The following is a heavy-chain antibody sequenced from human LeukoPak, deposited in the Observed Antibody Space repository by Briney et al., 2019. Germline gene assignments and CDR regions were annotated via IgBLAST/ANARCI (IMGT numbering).Heavy chain of an antibody. D-gene: IGHD6-19*01. V-gene: IGHV3-23*01. CDR2: ISGSGGST. CDR3: AKDRSIAVASTTAFEY. J-gene: IGHJ4*02. CDR1: GFTFSSYA. Sequence: PGGSLRLSCVASGFTFSSYAMSWVRQAPGKGLEWVSGISGSGGSTHYADSVKGRFTISRGNSKTTVYLQVNSLRAEDTALYYCAKDRSIAVASTTAFEYWGQGTLVTVSS.